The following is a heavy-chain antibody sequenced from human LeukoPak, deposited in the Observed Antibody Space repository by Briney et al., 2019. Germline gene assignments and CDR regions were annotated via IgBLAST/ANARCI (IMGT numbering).Heavy chain of an antibody. CDR3: ARDIAVTAAGVDY. V-gene: IGHV3-48*02. CDR1: GFTFSSYS. D-gene: IGHD2-21*02. CDR2: ISSSSSTI. Sequence: GGSLRRSCAASGFTFSSYSMKCVRQAPGKGLEGVSYISSSSSTIYYADSVKGRFTISRDNAKNSLYLQMNSLRDEDAAVYYCARDIAVTAAGVDYWGQGTLVTVSS. J-gene: IGHJ4*02.